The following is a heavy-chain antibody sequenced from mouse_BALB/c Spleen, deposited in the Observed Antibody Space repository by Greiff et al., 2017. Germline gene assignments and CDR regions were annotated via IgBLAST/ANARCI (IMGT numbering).Heavy chain of an antibody. CDR1: GYSITSDYA. CDR2: ISYSGST. J-gene: IGHJ1*01. V-gene: IGHV3-2*02. Sequence: EVKLQESGPGLVKPSQSLSLTCTVTGYSITSDYAWNWIRQFPGNKLEWMGYISYSGSTSYNPSLKSRISITRDTSKNQFFLQLNSVTTEDTATYYCARWYGHWYFDVWGAGTTVTVSS. CDR3: ARWYGHWYFDV. D-gene: IGHD2-10*02.